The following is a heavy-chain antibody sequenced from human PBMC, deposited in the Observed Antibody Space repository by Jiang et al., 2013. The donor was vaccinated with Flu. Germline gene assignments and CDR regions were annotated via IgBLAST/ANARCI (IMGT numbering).Heavy chain of an antibody. J-gene: IGHJ4*02. CDR3: ARGSGYYDDSGPPGV. V-gene: IGHV1-46*01. Sequence: TFTSYYMHWVRQAPGQGLEWMGIINPSGGSTSYAQKFQGRVTMTRDTSTSTVYMELSSLRSEDTAVYYCARGSGYYDDSGPPGVWGQGTLVTVSS. D-gene: IGHD3-22*01. CDR1: TFTSYY. CDR2: INPSGGST.